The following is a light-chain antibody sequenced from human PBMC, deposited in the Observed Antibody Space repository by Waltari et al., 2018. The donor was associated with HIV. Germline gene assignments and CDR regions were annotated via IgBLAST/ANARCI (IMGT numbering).Light chain of an antibody. CDR2: EDH. CDR1: SVSMYSSS. J-gene: IGLJ2*01. Sequence: NFILPQLHPVSESSVQTVTISCTRSSVSMYSSSLQWHHQRPRSAPTTVIYEDHQRPSGVPDRFSGSIDSSSNSASLTISGLKTEDEADYYCQSYDNNNHVVFGGGTKLPVL. CDR3: QSYDNNNHVV. V-gene: IGLV6-57*03.